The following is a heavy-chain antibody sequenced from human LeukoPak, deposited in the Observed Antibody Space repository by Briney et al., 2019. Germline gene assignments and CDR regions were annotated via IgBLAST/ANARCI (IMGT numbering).Heavy chain of an antibody. Sequence: PGGSLRLSCAASGFTFSSYGMNWVRQAPGKGLEWISYIDTGRTIYYADSVKGRFTISRDNAKNSLYLQMNSLRDGDTAVYYCARGQFRVDYWGQGTLVTVSS. J-gene: IGHJ4*02. V-gene: IGHV3-48*02. CDR3: ARGQFRVDY. CDR2: IDTGRTI. CDR1: GFTFSSYG. D-gene: IGHD5-24*01.